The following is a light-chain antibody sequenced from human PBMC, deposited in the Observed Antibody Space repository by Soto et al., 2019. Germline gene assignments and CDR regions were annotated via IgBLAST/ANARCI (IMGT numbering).Light chain of an antibody. J-gene: IGLJ1*01. CDR2: EVS. Sequence: QSVLTQPASVSGSPGQSITISCTGTSSDVGGYNYVSWYQQHPGKAPKVMIYEVSNRPSGVSNRFSGSKSGNTAYLTISGLQAEDEADYYCSSYTSSSTYVFGTGTKVTVL. CDR1: SSDVGGYNY. CDR3: SSYTSSSTYV. V-gene: IGLV2-14*01.